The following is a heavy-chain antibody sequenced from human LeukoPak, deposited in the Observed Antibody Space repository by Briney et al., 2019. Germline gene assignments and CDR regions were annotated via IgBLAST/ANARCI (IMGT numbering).Heavy chain of an antibody. J-gene: IGHJ4*02. CDR2: IGGSGGST. D-gene: IGHD6-13*01. V-gene: IGHV3-23*01. CDR3: AKDGTGIQYSSSWYDFDY. CDR1: GFTFSSYG. Sequence: GGSLRLSCAASGFTFSSYGMRCLRGSPGKGLEWVSAIGGSGGSTYYADSVKGRFTISRDNSKNTLYLQMNSLRAEDTAVYYCAKDGTGIQYSSSWYDFDYWGQGTLVTVSS.